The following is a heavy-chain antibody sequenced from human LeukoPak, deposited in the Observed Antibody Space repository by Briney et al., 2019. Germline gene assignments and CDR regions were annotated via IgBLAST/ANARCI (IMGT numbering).Heavy chain of an antibody. CDR2: ISYDGSNK. Sequence: GGSLRLSCAASGFTFSNYGMHWVRQAPGKGLEWVTLISYDGSNKYYADSVKGRFTISRDNSKNTLYLQMNSLGAEDTAVYYCAKPARTDAFDIWGQGTMVTVSS. D-gene: IGHD1-14*01. CDR1: GFTFSNYG. CDR3: AKPARTDAFDI. V-gene: IGHV3-30*18. J-gene: IGHJ3*02.